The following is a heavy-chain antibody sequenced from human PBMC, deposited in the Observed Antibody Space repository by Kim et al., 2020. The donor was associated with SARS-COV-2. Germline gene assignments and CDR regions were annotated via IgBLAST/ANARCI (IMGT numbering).Heavy chain of an antibody. CDR3: TAGVGSSDFDY. V-gene: IGHV3-15*01. D-gene: IGHD3-10*01. CDR2: R. J-gene: IGHJ4*02. Sequence: RDFAAPVKGRFIISRDDSKNTVYLEASSLKTEDSGVYYCTAGVGSSDFDYWGQGTLVTVSS.